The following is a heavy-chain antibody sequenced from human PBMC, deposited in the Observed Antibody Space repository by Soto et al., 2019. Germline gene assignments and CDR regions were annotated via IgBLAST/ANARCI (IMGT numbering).Heavy chain of an antibody. CDR3: AKDRGLYYHHKSGWFAY. V-gene: IGHV3-23*01. J-gene: IGHJ4*02. D-gene: IGHD3-22*01. Sequence: EVQLLESGGGLVQPGGSLRLSCVASGFTFSNYAMSWVRQAPGKGLEWVSGISGSGGTTDYADSVKGRFTISRDNSKNTLYLQMTGLRADDTATYHCAKDRGLYYHHKSGWFAYWGQGPLVTVSS. CDR1: GFTFSNYA. CDR2: ISGSGGTT.